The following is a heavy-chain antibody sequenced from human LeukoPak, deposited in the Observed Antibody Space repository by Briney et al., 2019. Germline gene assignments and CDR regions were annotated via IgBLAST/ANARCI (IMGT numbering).Heavy chain of an antibody. Sequence: SETLSLTCTVSGYSISSGYYWGWIRQPPGKGLEWLGYIFYSGSTSYNPSLKSRVTISVDTSKNQFSLKLSSVTAADTAVYYCARTAAAGTWEWFDPWGQGTLVTVSS. CDR2: IFYSGST. V-gene: IGHV4-61*01. J-gene: IGHJ5*02. D-gene: IGHD6-13*01. CDR1: GYSISSGYY. CDR3: ARTAAAGTWEWFDP.